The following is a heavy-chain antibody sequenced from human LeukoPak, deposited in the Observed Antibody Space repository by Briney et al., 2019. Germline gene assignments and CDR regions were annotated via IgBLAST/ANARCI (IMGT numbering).Heavy chain of an antibody. D-gene: IGHD4-23*01. V-gene: IGHV7-4-1*02. CDR1: GYTFTNYA. J-gene: IGHJ6*03. CDR3: ARGSRVNYYYMDV. CDR2: INTHTGNP. Sequence: ASVKVSCKTSGYTFTNYAMNWVRQAPGQGLEWMGWINTHTGNPTYAQGFTGRFVFSLDTSVSTAYLQISSLKAEDTAVYYCARGSRVNYYYMDVWGKGTTVTVSS.